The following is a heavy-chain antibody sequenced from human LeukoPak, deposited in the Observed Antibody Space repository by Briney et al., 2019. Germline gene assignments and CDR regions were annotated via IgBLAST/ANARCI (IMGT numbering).Heavy chain of an antibody. CDR1: GGSISTYY. J-gene: IGHJ4*02. CDR3: ARGQGDYPLDY. D-gene: IGHD4-17*01. Sequence: PSETLSLTCTVSGGSISTYYWSWIRQPPGKALEWIGNIHYSGGTNYNPSLKSRVTISADTSKNQFSLKLSSVTAADTAVYYCARGQGDYPLDYWGQGTLVTVSS. CDR2: IHYSGGT. V-gene: IGHV4-59*01.